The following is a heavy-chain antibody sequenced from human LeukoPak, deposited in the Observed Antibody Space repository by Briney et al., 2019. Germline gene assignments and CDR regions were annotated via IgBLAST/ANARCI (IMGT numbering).Heavy chain of an antibody. CDR1: GFTFSSYA. CDR2: IGGSGDST. V-gene: IGHV3-23*01. CDR3: AKSLLTTAAGTGRALDI. Sequence: PGGSLRLSCAASGFTFSSYAMSWVRQAPGKGLEWVSSIGGSGDSTYSADSVKGRFTISRDNSKNTLFLQMNNLRAEDTAKYYCAKSLLTTAAGTGRALDIWGQGTMVTVSS. J-gene: IGHJ3*02. D-gene: IGHD2/OR15-2a*01.